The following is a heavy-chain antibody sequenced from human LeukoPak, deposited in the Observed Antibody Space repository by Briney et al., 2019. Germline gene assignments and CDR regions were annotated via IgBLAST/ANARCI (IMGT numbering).Heavy chain of an antibody. CDR1: GGSFSGYY. Sequence: SETLSLTCAVYGGSFSGYYWSWIRQPPGKGLEWIGEINHSGSTNYNPSLKSRVTISVDTSKNQFSLKLSSVTAADTAVYYCARDPPSYIVGATTSDYWGQGTLVTVSS. CDR3: ARDPPSYIVGATTSDY. CDR2: INHSGST. V-gene: IGHV4-34*01. D-gene: IGHD1-26*01. J-gene: IGHJ4*02.